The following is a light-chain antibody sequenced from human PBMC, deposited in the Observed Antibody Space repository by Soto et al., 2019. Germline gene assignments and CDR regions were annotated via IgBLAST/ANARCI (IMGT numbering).Light chain of an antibody. V-gene: IGKV1-9*01. CDR3: QQLSSYVT. CDR1: QGISSY. J-gene: IGKJ5*01. Sequence: LPQSTGTLSASVVYISTIICRASQGISSYLAWYQQKPGKAPKLLIYAASTLQSGVPSRFSGSGSGTDFTLTISSLQPEDFATYYCQQLSSYVTFGQGTRLEIK. CDR2: AAS.